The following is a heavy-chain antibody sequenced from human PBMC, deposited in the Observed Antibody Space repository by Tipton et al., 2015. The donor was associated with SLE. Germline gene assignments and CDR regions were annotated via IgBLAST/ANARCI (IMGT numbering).Heavy chain of an antibody. Sequence: SLRLSCAASGFTFSSYDMQWVRQGTGKGLEWVSAIGTAGDTYYADSVKGRFTISRDNSKRSLYLQMNNLRPDDTAVYYCAKDAIERNGVFDAFDIWGQGALVTVSS. V-gene: IGHV3-13*01. CDR3: AKDAIERNGVFDAFDI. J-gene: IGHJ3*02. CDR1: GFTFSSYD. CDR2: IGTAGDT. D-gene: IGHD3-3*01.